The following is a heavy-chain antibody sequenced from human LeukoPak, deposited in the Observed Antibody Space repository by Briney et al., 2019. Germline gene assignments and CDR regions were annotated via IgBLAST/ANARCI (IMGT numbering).Heavy chain of an antibody. CDR3: ASAYYYDSSGYKPLDY. CDR2: IIPLFGTA. D-gene: IGHD3-22*01. Sequence: ASVKVSCKASGGTFSSSVISWVRQAPGQGLEWMGGIIPLFGTANYAQKFQGRVTITADESTSTAYMELSSLRSEDTAVYYCASAYYYDSSGYKPLDYWGQGTLVAVSS. J-gene: IGHJ4*02. V-gene: IGHV1-69*13. CDR1: GGTFSSSV.